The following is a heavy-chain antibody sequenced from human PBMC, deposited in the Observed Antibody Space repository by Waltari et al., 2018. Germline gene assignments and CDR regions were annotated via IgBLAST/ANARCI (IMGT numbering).Heavy chain of an antibody. CDR2: ISSSGNTL. CDR1: GFTVSSYE. CDR3: ARPGRGQRPGY. J-gene: IGHJ4*02. V-gene: IGHV3-48*03. D-gene: IGHD6-25*01. Sequence: QLVESGGGLVQPGGSLRLSCAASGFTVSSYEMNWVRQAPGKGLEWVSYISSSGNTLYYIDSVKGRFAPSRDNAKNPLYLQMDSVRAEDTAVYYCARPGRGQRPGYWGQGTMVTVSS.